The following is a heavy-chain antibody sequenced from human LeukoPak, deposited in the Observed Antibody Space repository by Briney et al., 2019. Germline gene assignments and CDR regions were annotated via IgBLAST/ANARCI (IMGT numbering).Heavy chain of an antibody. D-gene: IGHD2-2*01. CDR2: IYSGGST. V-gene: IGHV3-53*01. Sequence: PGGSLRLSCGASGFTFSSHWMSWVRQAPGKGLEWVSVIYSGGSTYYADSVKGRFTISRDNSKNTLYLQMNSLRAEDTAVYYCARYCSSTSCHYYFDYWGQGTLVTVSS. CDR1: GFTFSSHW. J-gene: IGHJ4*02. CDR3: ARYCSSTSCHYYFDY.